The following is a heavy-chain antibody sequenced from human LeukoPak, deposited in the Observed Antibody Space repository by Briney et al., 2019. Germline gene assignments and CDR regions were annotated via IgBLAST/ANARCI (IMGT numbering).Heavy chain of an antibody. V-gene: IGHV4-30-2*01. CDR1: GGSISSGGYY. Sequence: PSQTLSLTCTVSGGSISSGGYYWSWIRQPPGKGLEWIGYIYHSGSTYYNPSLKSRVTISVDRSKNQFSLKLSSVTAADTAVYYCARDRGVAAAGDNWFDPWGQGTLVTVSS. CDR3: ARDRGVAAAGDNWFDP. D-gene: IGHD6-13*01. J-gene: IGHJ5*02. CDR2: IYHSGST.